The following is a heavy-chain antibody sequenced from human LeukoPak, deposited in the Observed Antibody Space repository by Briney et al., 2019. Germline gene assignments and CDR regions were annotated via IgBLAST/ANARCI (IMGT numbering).Heavy chain of an antibody. CDR3: ARSPPASPFDY. J-gene: IGHJ4*02. Sequence: GGSLRLSCTASGFTVSRNYMSWVRQAPGKGLEWVSVIYSGGDTYYADSVKGRFTVSRDISENTLYLQMDNLRAEDTAFYYCARSPPASPFDYWGQGTLVTVSS. CDR1: GFTVSRNY. CDR2: IYSGGDT. V-gene: IGHV3-53*01. D-gene: IGHD2-2*01.